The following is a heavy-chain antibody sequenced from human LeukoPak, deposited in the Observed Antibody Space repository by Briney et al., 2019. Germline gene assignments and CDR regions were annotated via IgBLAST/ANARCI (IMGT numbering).Heavy chain of an antibody. V-gene: IGHV4-30-2*01. CDR1: GGSISSGGYY. CDR3: ARGIPLGYCSGGSCYSSYFDY. J-gene: IGHJ4*02. CDR2: IDHSGST. Sequence: SQTLSLTCTVSGGSISSGGYYWSWIRQPPGKGLEWIGEIDHSGSTNYNPSLKSRVTISVDTSKNQFSLKLSSVTAADTAVYYCARGIPLGYCSGGSCYSSYFDYWGQGTLVTVSS. D-gene: IGHD2-15*01.